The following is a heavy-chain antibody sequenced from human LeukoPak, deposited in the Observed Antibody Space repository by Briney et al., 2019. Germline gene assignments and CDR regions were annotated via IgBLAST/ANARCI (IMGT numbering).Heavy chain of an antibody. V-gene: IGHV3-7*01. D-gene: IGHD3-10*01. J-gene: IGHJ4*02. Sequence: GGSLRLSCAASGFTFSSYSMSWVRQAPGKGLEWVANINQDGTEKYYVDSVKGRFTISRDYAKNSLYLQMNSLRVEDTAVYYCAKVAKYYYGPETYYFFEQWGQGTPVTASS. CDR2: INQDGTEK. CDR3: AKVAKYYYGPETYYFFEQ. CDR1: GFTFSSYS.